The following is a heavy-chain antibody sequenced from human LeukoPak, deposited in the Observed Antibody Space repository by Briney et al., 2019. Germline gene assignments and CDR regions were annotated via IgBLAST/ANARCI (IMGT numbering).Heavy chain of an antibody. CDR1: GFTFSNAW. CDR3: ASSSIAARRGAFDI. J-gene: IGHJ3*02. D-gene: IGHD6-6*01. V-gene: IGHV3-7*01. Sequence: GGSLRLSCAASGFTFSNAWMSWVRQAPGKGLEWVANIRPDGSEKYYVDSVKGRLTISRDNAKNSLSLQMNSLRGEDTAVYYCASSSIAARRGAFDIWGQGTMVTVSS. CDR2: IRPDGSEK.